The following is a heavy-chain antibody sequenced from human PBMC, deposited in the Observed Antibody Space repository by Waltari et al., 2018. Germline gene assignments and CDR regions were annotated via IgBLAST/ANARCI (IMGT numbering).Heavy chain of an antibody. CDR3: ARLGITMTPDY. V-gene: IGHV1-46*01. CDR1: GYTFTSYY. Sequence: QVQLVQSGAELKKPGASVKLSCKASGYTFTSYYIQWVRQAPGQGLEWMGVMNSGGDTTSYDQKFKGRVTMTRDTSTSTVYMELSSLRSEETAVYYCARLGITMTPDYWGQGTLVTVSS. J-gene: IGHJ4*02. CDR2: MNSGGDTT.